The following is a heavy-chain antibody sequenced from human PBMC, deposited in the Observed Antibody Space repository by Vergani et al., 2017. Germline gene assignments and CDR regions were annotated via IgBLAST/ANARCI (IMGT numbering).Heavy chain of an antibody. CDR1: GYTSPDYY. CDR3: ARDYGMDV. J-gene: IGHJ6*02. V-gene: IGHV1-2*02. CDR2: INPNKGGT. Sequence: QVQVVQSGAEVKKSGAPVNVPCKASGYTSPDYYIHWVRQAPGQGLEWMGWINPNKGGTNYAQKFQGRVTMTRDTSISTAYVELSRLRSDDTAVYYCARDYGMDVWGQGTTVTVSS.